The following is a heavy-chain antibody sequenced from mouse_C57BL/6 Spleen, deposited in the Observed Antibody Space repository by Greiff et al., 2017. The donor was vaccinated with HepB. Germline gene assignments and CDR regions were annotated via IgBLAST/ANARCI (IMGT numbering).Heavy chain of an antibody. D-gene: IGHD1-1*01. J-gene: IGHJ1*03. CDR2: IDPEDGET. V-gene: IGHV14-2*01. Sequence: EVQLQQSGAELVKPGASVKLSCTASGFNINDYYMHWVKQRTEQGLEWIGRIDPEDGETKYAPKFQGKATITADTSSNTAYLQLSSLTSEDTAVYFCARRYYGSRTYCDFDVWGTGTTVTVSS. CDR3: ARRYYGSRTYCDFDV. CDR1: GFNINDYY.